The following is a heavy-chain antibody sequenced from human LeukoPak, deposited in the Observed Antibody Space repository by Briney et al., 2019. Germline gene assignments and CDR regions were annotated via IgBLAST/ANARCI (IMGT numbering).Heavy chain of an antibody. Sequence: ASVKVSCKASGYTFTNYAINWVRQAPGQGLELMGWINTNTGNPTYAQGFTGQFVFSLDTSVSTAYLQISSLKAEDTAVYYCARIWRSFGELAGVYGYWGQGTLVTVFS. D-gene: IGHD3-10*01. V-gene: IGHV7-4-1*02. CDR2: INTNTGNP. CDR1: GYTFTNYA. J-gene: IGHJ4*02. CDR3: ARIWRSFGELAGVYGY.